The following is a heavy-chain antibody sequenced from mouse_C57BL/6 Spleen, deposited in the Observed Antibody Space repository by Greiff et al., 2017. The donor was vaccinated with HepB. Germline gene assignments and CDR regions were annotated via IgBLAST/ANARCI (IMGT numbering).Heavy chain of an antibody. CDR2: IYPGDGDT. CDR1: GYAFSSYW. Sequence: QVQLKESGAELVKPGASVKISCKASGYAFSSYWMNWVKQRPGKGLEWIGQIYPGDGDTNYNGKFKGKATLTADKSSSTAYMQLSSLTSEDSAVYFCARLITTVVARYFDVWGTGTTVTVSS. D-gene: IGHD1-1*01. J-gene: IGHJ1*03. V-gene: IGHV1-80*01. CDR3: ARLITTVVARYFDV.